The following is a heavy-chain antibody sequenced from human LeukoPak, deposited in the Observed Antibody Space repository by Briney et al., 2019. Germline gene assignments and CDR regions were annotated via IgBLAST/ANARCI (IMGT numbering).Heavy chain of an antibody. CDR3: AKGGSGSYYYYNGMDV. Sequence: GGSLRLSCAASAFTFTNFGMTWVRQAPGKGLEWVSGISSSGGNTYYADSVKGRFTISRDNSKNTLYLQMNSLRAEDTAIYYCAKGGSGSYYYYNGMDVWGQGTTVTVS. CDR1: AFTFTNFG. V-gene: IGHV3-23*01. D-gene: IGHD3-10*01. CDR2: ISSSGGNT. J-gene: IGHJ6*02.